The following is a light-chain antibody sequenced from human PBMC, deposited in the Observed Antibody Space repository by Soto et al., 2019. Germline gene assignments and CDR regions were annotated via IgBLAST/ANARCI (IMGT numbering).Light chain of an antibody. Sequence: QLVLTQSPSASASLGASVKLTCTLSSGHSSYAIAWPQQQPEKGPRYLMKLNSDGSHSKGDGIPDRFSGSSSGAERYLTISILQSEDEADYYCQTWGTGILVFGGGTKVTVL. CDR3: QTWGTGILV. V-gene: IGLV4-69*01. CDR2: LNSDGSH. J-gene: IGLJ2*01. CDR1: SGHSSYA.